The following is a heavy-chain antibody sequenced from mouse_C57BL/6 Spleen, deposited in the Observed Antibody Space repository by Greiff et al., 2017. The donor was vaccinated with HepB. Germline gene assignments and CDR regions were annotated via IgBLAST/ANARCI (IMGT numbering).Heavy chain of an antibody. CDR2: IYPGDGDT. D-gene: IGHD2-10*02. CDR3: ARGYGNYDAMDY. V-gene: IGHV1-82*01. J-gene: IGHJ4*01. Sequence: VQVVESGPELVKPGASVKISCKASGYAFSSSWMNWVKQRPGKGLEWIGRIYPGDGDTNYNGKFKGKATLTADKSSSTAYMQLSSLTSEDSAVYFCARGYGNYDAMDYWGQGTSVTVSS. CDR1: GYAFSSSW.